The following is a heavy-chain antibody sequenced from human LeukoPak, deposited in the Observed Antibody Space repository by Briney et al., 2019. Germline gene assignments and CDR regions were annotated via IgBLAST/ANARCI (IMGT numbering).Heavy chain of an antibody. CDR1: GGSFSGYY. Sequence: SETLSLTCAVYGGSFSGYYWSWIRQPPGKGLEWIGEINHSGSTNYNPSLKSRVTISVDTSKNQFSLKLSSVTTADTAVYYCARHPPGVVPAAIRAFDIWGQGTMVTVSS. V-gene: IGHV4-34*01. CDR2: INHSGST. J-gene: IGHJ3*02. D-gene: IGHD2-2*02. CDR3: ARHPPGVVPAAIRAFDI.